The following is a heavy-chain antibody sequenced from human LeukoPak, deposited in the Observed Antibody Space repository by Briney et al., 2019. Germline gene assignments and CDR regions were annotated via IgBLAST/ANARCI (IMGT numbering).Heavy chain of an antibody. CDR1: GFTFSDYY. CDR2: ISSSGSTI. Sequence: GGSLRLSCAASGFTFSDYYMSWIRQAPGKGLEWVSYISSSGSTIYYADSVKGRFTISRDNAKNSLYLQMNSLRAEDTAVYYCARDAPPDYGDYVFVFDYWGQGTLVTVSS. J-gene: IGHJ4*02. V-gene: IGHV3-11*04. D-gene: IGHD4-17*01. CDR3: ARDAPPDYGDYVFVFDY.